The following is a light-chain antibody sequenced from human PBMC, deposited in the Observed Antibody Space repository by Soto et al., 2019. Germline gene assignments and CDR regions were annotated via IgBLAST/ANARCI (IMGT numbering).Light chain of an antibody. J-gene: IGLJ3*02. CDR2: YDD. V-gene: IGLV1-36*01. CDR3: AACDDSLNCGM. Sequence: QSVLTQPPSVSEAPRQRVTISCSGTSSNIGNNTVNWYQQLPGKAPKLLIFYDDLLPSGVSDRFSGSKSGTSASLAISGLQSEDEADYYCAACDDSLNCGMFGGGTKLTVL. CDR1: SSNIGNNT.